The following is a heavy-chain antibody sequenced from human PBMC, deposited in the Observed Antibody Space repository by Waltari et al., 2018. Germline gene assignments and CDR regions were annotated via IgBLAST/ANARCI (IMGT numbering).Heavy chain of an antibody. V-gene: IGHV3-74*01. CDR2: SNRDGSST. Sequence: EVQLVESGGGLVQPGGSLSLSCSASGFTFSSYWMHWVRPAQGKGLVWVSRSNRDGSSTSYADAVKGRFTISRDNAKNTLYLQINSLRADDTSVYYCARDGDGDYPASDAFDIWGQGTMGTVSS. CDR1: GFTFSSYW. J-gene: IGHJ3*02. D-gene: IGHD4-17*01. CDR3: ARDGDGDYPASDAFDI.